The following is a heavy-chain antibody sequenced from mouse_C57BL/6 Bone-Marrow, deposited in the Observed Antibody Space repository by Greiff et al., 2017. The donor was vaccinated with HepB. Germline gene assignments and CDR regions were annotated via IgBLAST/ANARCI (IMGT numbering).Heavy chain of an antibody. CDR1: GFTFSDAW. D-gene: IGHD2-1*01. V-gene: IGHV6-6*01. Sequence: EVKLEESGGGLVQPGGSMKLSCAASGFTFSDAWMDWVRQSPEKGLEWVAEIRNKANNHATYYAESVKGRFTISRDDSKSSVYLQMNSLRAEDTGIYYGTRGGNYGGDYAMDYWGQGTSVTVSS. CDR3: TRGGNYGGDYAMDY. CDR2: IRNKANNHAT. J-gene: IGHJ4*01.